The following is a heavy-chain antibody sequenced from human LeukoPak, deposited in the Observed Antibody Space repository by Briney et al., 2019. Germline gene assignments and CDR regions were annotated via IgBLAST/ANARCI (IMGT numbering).Heavy chain of an antibody. CDR1: GYTFTGYY. D-gene: IGHD5-12*01. J-gene: IGHJ4*02. V-gene: IGHV1-46*01. Sequence: ASVKVSCKASGYTFTGYYMHWVRQAPGQGLEWMGIINPSGGSTSYAQKFQGRVTMTRDTSTSTVYMELSSLRSEDTAVYYCAREALGYRGYDPDYFDSWGQGTLVIVSS. CDR2: INPSGGST. CDR3: AREALGYRGYDPDYFDS.